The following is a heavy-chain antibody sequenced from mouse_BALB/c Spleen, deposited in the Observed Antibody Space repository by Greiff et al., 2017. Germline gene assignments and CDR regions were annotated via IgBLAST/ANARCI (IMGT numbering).Heavy chain of an antibody. CDR1: GYTFTDYN. V-gene: IGHV1S29*02. CDR2: IYPYNGGT. CDR3: ASYYGSKGDAMDY. Sequence: DVQLQESGPELVKPGASVKISCKASGYTFTDYNMHWVKQSHGKSLEWIGYIYPYNGGTGYNQKFKSKATLTVDNSSSTAYMELRSLTSEDSAVYYCASYYGSKGDAMDYWGQGTSVTVSS. J-gene: IGHJ4*01. D-gene: IGHD1-1*01.